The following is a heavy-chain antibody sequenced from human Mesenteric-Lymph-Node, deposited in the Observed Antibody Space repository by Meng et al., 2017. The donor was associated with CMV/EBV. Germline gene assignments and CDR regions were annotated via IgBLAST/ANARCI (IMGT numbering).Heavy chain of an antibody. D-gene: IGHD2-21*01. V-gene: IGHV4-34*01. CDR2: INHSGST. CDR1: GGSFSDYY. CDR3: ARLQCGGGDCYRYYYYYYGMDV. J-gene: IGHJ6*02. Sequence: SETLSLTCAVYGGSFSDYYWTWIRQPPGKGLEWIGEINHSGSTNYNPSLKSRVTISVDTSKKQFSLKLSSVTAADTAVYYCARLQCGGGDCYRYYYYYYGMDVWGQGTPVTVSS.